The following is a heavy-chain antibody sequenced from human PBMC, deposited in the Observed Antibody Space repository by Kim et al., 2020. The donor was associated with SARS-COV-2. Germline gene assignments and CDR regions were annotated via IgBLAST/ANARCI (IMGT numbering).Heavy chain of an antibody. CDR1: GFTFDDYA. CDR2: ISWNSGSI. J-gene: IGHJ3*02. D-gene: IGHD3-10*01. Sequence: GGSLRLSCAASGFTFDDYAMHWVRQAPGKGLEWVSGISWNSGSIGYADSVKGRFTISRDNAKNSLYLQMNSLRAEDTALYYCAKLLLWFGDLSGHDAFDIWGQGTMVTVSS. CDR3: AKLLLWFGDLSGHDAFDI. V-gene: IGHV3-9*01.